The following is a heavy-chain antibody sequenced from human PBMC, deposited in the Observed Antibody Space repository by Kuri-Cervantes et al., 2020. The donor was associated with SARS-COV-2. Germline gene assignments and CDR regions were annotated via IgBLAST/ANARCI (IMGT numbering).Heavy chain of an antibody. CDR3: ARSDSSGYYYYYYGMDV. V-gene: IGHV4-39*07. D-gene: IGHD3-22*01. CDR2: INHSGST. Sequence: GSLRLSCTVSGGSISSSSYYWGWIRQPPGKGLEWIGEINHSGSTNYNPSLKSRVTISVDTSKNQFSLKLSSVTAADTAVYYCARSDSSGYYYYYYGMDVWGQGTTVTVSS. J-gene: IGHJ6*02. CDR1: GGSISSSSYY.